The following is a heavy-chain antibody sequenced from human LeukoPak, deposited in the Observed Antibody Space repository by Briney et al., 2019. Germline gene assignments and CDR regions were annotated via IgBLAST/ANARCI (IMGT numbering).Heavy chain of an antibody. J-gene: IGHJ4*02. D-gene: IGHD6-13*01. CDR3: ASLNLMAAAGFDY. V-gene: IGHV4-34*01. CDR1: GGSFSGYY. Sequence: PSETLSLTCAVYGGSFSGYYWSWIRQPPGKGLEWIGEINHSGSTNYNPSLKSRVTISVDTSKNQFSLKLSSVTAADTAVYYCASLNLMAAAGFDYWGQGTLVTVSS. CDR2: INHSGST.